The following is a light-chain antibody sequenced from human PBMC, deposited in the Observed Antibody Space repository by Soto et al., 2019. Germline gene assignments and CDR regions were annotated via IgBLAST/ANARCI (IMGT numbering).Light chain of an antibody. CDR2: EVD. J-gene: IGLJ1*01. CDR3: YSFTSGNTLYV. Sequence: QSVLTQPASVSGSPGQSITISCTGTSSDVGFYNYVSWYQQQHPGKAPKLMIYEVDNRPSGVSHRFSGSKSGNTASLSISGLQAEDEADYYCYSFTSGNTLYVFGTGTKVTVL. CDR1: SSDVGFYNY. V-gene: IGLV2-14*01.